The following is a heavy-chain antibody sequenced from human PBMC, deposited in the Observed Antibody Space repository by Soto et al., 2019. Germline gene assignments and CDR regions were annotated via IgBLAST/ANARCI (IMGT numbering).Heavy chain of an antibody. CDR2: ITVVTGNT. V-gene: IGHV3-48*02. D-gene: IGHD2-21*01. CDR1: GFSMSGSS. J-gene: IGHJ4*01. CDR3: VRDRDLGGDMAHGDF. Sequence: QLVASGGDLVQPGGSLRLSCEASGFSMSGSSMCWVRQSAGKGLEWLAYITVVTGNTRYADSVKGRFTISADRGRNSVFLQLNRLRDEDTAVYYCVRDRDLGGDMAHGDFWGQGTLVTVSS.